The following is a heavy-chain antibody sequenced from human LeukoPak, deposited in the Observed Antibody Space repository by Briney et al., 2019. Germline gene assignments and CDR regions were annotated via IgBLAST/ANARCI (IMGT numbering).Heavy chain of an antibody. V-gene: IGHV4-39*07. CDR1: GGSISSSSYY. D-gene: IGHD3-22*01. CDR3: ASEAYYYDSSGYYKY. J-gene: IGHJ4*02. Sequence: SETLSLTCTVSGGSISSSSYYWGWIRQPPGKGLEWIGSIYHSGSTYYNPSLKSRVTIAVETSKNQFSLKLSSVADADTAVYYCASEAYYYDSSGYYKYWGQGTLVTVSS. CDR2: IYHSGST.